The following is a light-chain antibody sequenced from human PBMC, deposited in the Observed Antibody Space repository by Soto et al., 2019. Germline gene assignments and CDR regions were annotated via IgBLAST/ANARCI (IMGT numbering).Light chain of an antibody. V-gene: IGLV1-44*01. J-gene: IGLJ2*01. CDR2: SNS. Sequence: QSVLTQPPSASGTPGQRVTISCSGGSSNIGGNTVNWYQQLPGAAPKLIIFSNSQRPSGVPDRFSGSKSGTSASLAIGGLQSEDEAEYYCPTWDDSLNGPLFGGGTKLTVL. CDR1: SSNIGGNT. CDR3: PTWDDSLNGPL.